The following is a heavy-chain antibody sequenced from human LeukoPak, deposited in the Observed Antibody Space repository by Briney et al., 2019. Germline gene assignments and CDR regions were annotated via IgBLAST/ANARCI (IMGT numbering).Heavy chain of an antibody. V-gene: IGHV4-59*01. CDR2: IYYSGST. Sequence: SETLSLTCTVSGGSISSYYWSWIRQPPGKGLEWIGYIYYSGSTNYNPSLKSRVTISVDTSKNQFSLKLSPVTAADTAVYYCARKAVAGGTFDYWGQGTLVTVSS. CDR3: ARKAVAGGTFDY. D-gene: IGHD6-19*01. J-gene: IGHJ4*02. CDR1: GGSISSYY.